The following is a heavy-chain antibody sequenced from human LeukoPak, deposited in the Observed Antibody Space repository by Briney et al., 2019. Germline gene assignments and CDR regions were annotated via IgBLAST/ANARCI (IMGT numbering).Heavy chain of an antibody. CDR3: VRVKGSYFDY. CDR1: GFPLSSYS. Sequence: SGGSLRLSCAASGFPLSSYSINWVRQAPGKGLEWVSYISSSGSAIYCVDSVKGRFTVSRDNAKNSLFLQMNSPRAEDTAVYYCVRVKGSYFDYWGQGALVTVSS. D-gene: IGHD2-15*01. V-gene: IGHV3-48*01. CDR2: ISSSGSAI. J-gene: IGHJ4*02.